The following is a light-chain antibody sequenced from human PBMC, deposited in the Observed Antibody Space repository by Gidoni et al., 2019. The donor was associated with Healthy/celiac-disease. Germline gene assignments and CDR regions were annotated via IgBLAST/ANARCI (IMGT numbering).Light chain of an antibody. CDR2: DAS. CDR3: QQDNSYPLT. CDR1: QSISSW. V-gene: IGKV1-12*01. Sequence: VLMIPSPSSVSASVGDRVTITCRASQSISSWLAWYQQKPGKAPKLLIYDASSLQSGVPSRFSGSGSGTEFTLTISSLQPEDFATYYCQQDNSYPLTFGGGTKVEIK. J-gene: IGKJ4*01.